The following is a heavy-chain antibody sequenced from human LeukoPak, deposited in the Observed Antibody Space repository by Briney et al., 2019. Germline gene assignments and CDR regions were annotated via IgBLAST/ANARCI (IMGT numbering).Heavy chain of an antibody. D-gene: IGHD4/OR15-4a*01. V-gene: IGHV4-39*07. CDR3: ARGVWDYGVDY. J-gene: IGHJ4*02. CDR2: IYYSGST. Sequence: SETLSLTCTVSGGSNSSSSYYCGWIRQPPGKGLEWIGSIYYSGSTYYNPSLKSRVTISVDTSKNQFSLKLSSVTAADTAVYYCARGVWDYGVDYWGQGTLVTVSS. CDR1: GGSNSSSSYY.